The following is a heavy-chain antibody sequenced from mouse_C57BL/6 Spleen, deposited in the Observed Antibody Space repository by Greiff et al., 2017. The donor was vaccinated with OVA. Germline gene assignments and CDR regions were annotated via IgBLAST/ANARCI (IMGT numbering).Heavy chain of an antibody. CDR3: AKRGGINHYAMDD. V-gene: IGHV1-75*01. Sequence: QVQLQQSGPELVKPGASVKISCKASGYTFTDYYINWVKQRPGQGLEWIGWIFPGSGSTYYNEKFKGKATLTVDKSSSTAYMLLSSLTSEDSAGYLCAKRGGINHYAMDDWGQGTSVTVYS. CDR1: GYTFTDYY. D-gene: IGHD2-4*01. CDR2: IFPGSGST. J-gene: IGHJ4*01.